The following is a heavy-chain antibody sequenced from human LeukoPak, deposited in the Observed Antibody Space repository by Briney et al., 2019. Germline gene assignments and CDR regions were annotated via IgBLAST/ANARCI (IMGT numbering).Heavy chain of an antibody. V-gene: IGHV3-21*01. CDR3: ARVIDVAFDI. CDR2: VSSSSSYI. D-gene: IGHD3-9*01. Sequence: GGSLRLSCAASGFTFSSYSMNWVRQAPGKGLEWVSSVSSSSSYIYYADSVKGRFTISRDNAKNSLYLQMNSLRAEDTAVYYCARVIDVAFDIWGQGTMVTVSS. J-gene: IGHJ3*02. CDR1: GFTFSSYS.